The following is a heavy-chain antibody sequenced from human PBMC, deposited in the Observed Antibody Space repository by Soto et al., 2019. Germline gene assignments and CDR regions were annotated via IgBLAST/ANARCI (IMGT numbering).Heavy chain of an antibody. V-gene: IGHV4-30-4*01. D-gene: IGHD3-16*02. CDR3: AASSDYVCGSYRSIDY. CDR2: IYYSGST. CDR1: GGSISSGDYY. J-gene: IGHJ4*02. Sequence: QVQLQESGPGLVKPSQTLSLTCTVSGGSISSGDYYWSWIRQPPGKGLEWIGYIYYSGSTYYNPSLKRRVTISVDTSKNHCSLKLSSVTASYTAVYYCAASSDYVCGSYRSIDYWGQGTLVTVSS.